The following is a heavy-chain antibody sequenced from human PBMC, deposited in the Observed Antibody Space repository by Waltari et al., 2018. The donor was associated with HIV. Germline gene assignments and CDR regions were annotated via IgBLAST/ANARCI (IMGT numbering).Heavy chain of an antibody. J-gene: IGHJ4*02. V-gene: IGHV3-30*04. D-gene: IGHD6-19*01. CDR3: ARGAYSSGWTFDY. CDR1: GFTFRSFT. CDR2: ISYDGSNK. Sequence: QVQLVESGGGVVQPGRSRRLSCAASGFTFRSFTMHWVRQAPGKGLEWVALISYDGSNKYYADSVKGRFTISRDDSKNTLYLQMNSLRAEDTAVYYCARGAYSSGWTFDYWGQGTLVTVSS.